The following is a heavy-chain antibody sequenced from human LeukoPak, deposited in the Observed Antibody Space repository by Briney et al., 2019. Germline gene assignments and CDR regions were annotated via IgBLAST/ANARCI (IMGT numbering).Heavy chain of an antibody. Sequence: SETLSLTCTVSGGSISRYYWSWIRQPPGKGLEWIGYIYYSGSTNYNPSLKSRVTISVDTSKNQFSLKLSSVTAADTAVYYCARSDGRNWYSYYGMDVWGQGTTVTVSS. D-gene: IGHD4-23*01. CDR2: IYYSGST. CDR1: GGSISRYY. V-gene: IGHV4-59*01. CDR3: ARSDGRNWYSYYGMDV. J-gene: IGHJ6*02.